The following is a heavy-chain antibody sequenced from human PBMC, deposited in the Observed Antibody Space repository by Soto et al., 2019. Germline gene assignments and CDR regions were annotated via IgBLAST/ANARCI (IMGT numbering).Heavy chain of an antibody. V-gene: IGHV1-46*01. CDR1: GDTFTDYY. D-gene: IGHD2-21*02. CDR3: ARGGHVVVVTAALDY. J-gene: IGHJ4*02. Sequence: ASVKVSCKASGDTFTDYYIHWVRQAPGQGLEWMGTVNPSGGHTTYAQHFLGRVTMTRDTSTSTLYMELTSLTSDDTAIYYCARGGHVVVVTAALDYWGQGTLVTISS. CDR2: VNPSGGHT.